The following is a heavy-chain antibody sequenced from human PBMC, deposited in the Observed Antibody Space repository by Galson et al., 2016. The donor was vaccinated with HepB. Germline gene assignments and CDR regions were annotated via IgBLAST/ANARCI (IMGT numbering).Heavy chain of an antibody. Sequence: SLRLSCAASGFTFSSYAMHWVRQAPGKGLEWVAVISYDGSNKYNADSVKGRFTISRDTSKNTLYLQMNSLRAEDTAVYYCARGSSSWPYYYYYGMDVWGQGTTVTVSS. J-gene: IGHJ6*02. CDR2: ISYDGSNK. V-gene: IGHV3-30-3*01. CDR3: ARGSSSWPYYYYYGMDV. CDR1: GFTFSSYA. D-gene: IGHD6-13*01.